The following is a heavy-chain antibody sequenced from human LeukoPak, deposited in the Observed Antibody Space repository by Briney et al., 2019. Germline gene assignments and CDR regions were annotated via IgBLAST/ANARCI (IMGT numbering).Heavy chain of an antibody. D-gene: IGHD3-10*01. V-gene: IGHV3-21*01. CDR1: GFTFSSYS. CDR2: ISSSSSYI. J-gene: IGHJ6*04. CDR3: ARLLWFGETPGDYGMDV. Sequence: GGSLRLSCAASGFTFSSYSMNWVRQAPGKGLEWVSSISSSSSYIYYADSVKGRFTISRDNAKNSLYLQMNSLRAEDTAVYYCARLLWFGETPGDYGMDVWGKGTTVTVSS.